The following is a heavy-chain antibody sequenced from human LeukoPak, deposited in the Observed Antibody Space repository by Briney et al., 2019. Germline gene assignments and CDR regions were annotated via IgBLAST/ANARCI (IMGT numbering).Heavy chain of an antibody. CDR3: AKTYYYDSSGYYSGAFDI. CDR1: GGSISSSSYY. J-gene: IGHJ3*02. D-gene: IGHD3-22*01. CDR2: ISGSGGST. Sequence: PSETLSLTCTVSGGSISSSSYYWGWVRQAPGKGLEWVSAISGSGGSTYYADSVKGRFTISRDNSKNTLYLQMNSLRAEDTAVYYCAKTYYYDSSGYYSGAFDIWGQGTMVTVSS. V-gene: IGHV3-23*01.